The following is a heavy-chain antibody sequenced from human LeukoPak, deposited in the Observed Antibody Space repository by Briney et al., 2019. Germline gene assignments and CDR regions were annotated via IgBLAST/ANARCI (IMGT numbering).Heavy chain of an antibody. D-gene: IGHD3-9*01. CDR2: ISYHGSNE. J-gene: IGHJ4*02. CDR1: GFTFSTYP. Sequence: GSLRLSCEASGFTFSTYPMHWVRQAPDKGLEWVAMISYHGSNEYYADSVKGRFTISRDNSKNTLCLQMNNPRVEDTAIYYCARVHDTTGYYHYFDSWGQGTLVTVSS. CDR3: ARVHDTTGYYHYFDS. V-gene: IGHV3-30*04.